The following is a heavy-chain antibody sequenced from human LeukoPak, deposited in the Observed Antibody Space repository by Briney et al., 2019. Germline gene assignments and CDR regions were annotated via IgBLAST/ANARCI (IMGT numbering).Heavy chain of an antibody. Sequence: GGSLRLSCAASGFTFSSYWMSWVRQAPGKGLEWVANIKQDGSEKYYVDSVKGRFTISRDNAKNSLYLQMNSLRAEDTAVHYCARDYSGSYFDYWGQGTLVTVSS. CDR1: GFTFSSYW. V-gene: IGHV3-7*01. CDR3: ARDYSGSYFDY. D-gene: IGHD1-26*01. CDR2: IKQDGSEK. J-gene: IGHJ4*02.